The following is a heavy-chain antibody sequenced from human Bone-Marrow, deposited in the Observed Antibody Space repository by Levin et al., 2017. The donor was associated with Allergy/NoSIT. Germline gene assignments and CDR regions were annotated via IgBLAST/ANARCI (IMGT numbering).Heavy chain of an antibody. V-gene: IGHV3-23*01. Sequence: LSLTCAASGFIFSNYAMSWVRQAPGKGLEWVSGISGSAGSTYYADSVKGRFTISRDNSKNTLYLQMNSLRAEETAVYYCAKDLRLTRADAFDIWGQGTMITVSS. J-gene: IGHJ3*02. CDR2: ISGSAGST. CDR1: GFIFSNYA. D-gene: IGHD4-11*01. CDR3: AKDLRLTRADAFDI.